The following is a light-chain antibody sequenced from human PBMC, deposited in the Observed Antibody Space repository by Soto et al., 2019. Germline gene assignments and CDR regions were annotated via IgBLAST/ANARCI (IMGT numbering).Light chain of an antibody. V-gene: IGKV1-13*02. CDR2: HAS. J-gene: IGKJ4*01. CDR1: QGISSY. CDR3: QKCGVAPFT. Sequence: AIQLTQSPSSLSASVGDRVTITCRASQGISSYLAWYQQKPGTAPKVLIYHASNLQSGVPSRFSGSGSGTEFTLTISSLQPEDVATYYCQKCGVAPFTFGGGTKV.